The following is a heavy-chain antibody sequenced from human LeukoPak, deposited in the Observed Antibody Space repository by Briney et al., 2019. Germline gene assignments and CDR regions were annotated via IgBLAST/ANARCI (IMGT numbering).Heavy chain of an antibody. CDR1: GFTFSDYS. D-gene: IGHD3-22*01. J-gene: IGHJ3*02. CDR3: ARHFPRDSSGNDAFDI. V-gene: IGHV3-11*01. CDR2: ISSSGFPI. Sequence: GGSLRLSCAASGFTFSDYSMSWIRQAPGKGLEWVSYISSSGFPIYHADSVKGRFTISRDNAKNSLYLQMSSLRVEDTAVYYCARHFPRDSSGNDAFDIWGQGTMVTVSS.